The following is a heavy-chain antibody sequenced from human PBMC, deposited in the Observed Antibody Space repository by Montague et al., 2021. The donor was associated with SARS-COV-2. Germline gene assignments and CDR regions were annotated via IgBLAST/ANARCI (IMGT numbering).Heavy chain of an antibody. Sequence: CAISGDSVGVKAAGWSLVGHSPALHLPLLRVSNYRPKWTSDYATSVESRISIDPDTSKNQFFLHLRSVTPEDTGVYYCVRDTGSAQAGFDAWGQGTLVTVSS. CDR2: SNYRPKWTS. V-gene: IGHV6-1*01. J-gene: IGHJ4*02. CDR1: GDSVGVKAAG. D-gene: IGHD4-17*01. CDR3: VRDTGSAQAGFDA.